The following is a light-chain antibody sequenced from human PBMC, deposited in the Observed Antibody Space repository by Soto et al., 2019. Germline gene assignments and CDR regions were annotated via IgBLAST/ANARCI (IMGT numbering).Light chain of an antibody. CDR1: ALPKQY. CDR2: KDS. Sequence: YELTQPPSVSVSPGQTARITCSGDALPKQYAYWYQQKPGQAPVLVIYKDSERPSGIPERFSGSSSRTTVTLTISEVQAEDEADYYCQSADSSGTYVVFGGGTKLTVL. J-gene: IGLJ2*01. V-gene: IGLV3-25*03. CDR3: QSADSSGTYVV.